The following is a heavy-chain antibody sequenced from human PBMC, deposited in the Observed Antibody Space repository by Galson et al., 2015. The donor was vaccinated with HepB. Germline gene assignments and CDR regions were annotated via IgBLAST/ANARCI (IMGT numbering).Heavy chain of an antibody. CDR2: ISNSGVNT. CDR1: GFSFNNFV. D-gene: IGHD5-24*01. V-gene: IGHV3-23*01. CDR3: AKLHGYSL. J-gene: IGHJ4*02. Sequence: SLRLSCAASGFSFNNFVMGWVRQAPGKGLEWVSTISNSGVNTYYADSARGRFTISRDNSKNTLYLQMNSLRGEDTAVYYCAKLHGYSLWGQGTPVTVSS.